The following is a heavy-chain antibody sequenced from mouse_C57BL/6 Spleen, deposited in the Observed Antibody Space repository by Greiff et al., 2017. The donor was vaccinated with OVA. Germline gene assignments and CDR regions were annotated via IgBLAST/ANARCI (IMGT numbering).Heavy chain of an antibody. Sequence: VTLMESGPELVKPGASVKISCKASGYAFSSSWMNWVKQRPGKGLEWIGRIYPGDGDTNYNGKFKGKATLTADKSSSTAYMQLSSLTSEDSAVYCCSRESDDYGRSYWYVDVWGTGTTVTVSS. V-gene: IGHV1-82*01. CDR2: IYPGDGDT. CDR1: GYAFSSSW. J-gene: IGHJ1*03. CDR3: SRESDDYGRSYWYVDV. D-gene: IGHD1-1*01.